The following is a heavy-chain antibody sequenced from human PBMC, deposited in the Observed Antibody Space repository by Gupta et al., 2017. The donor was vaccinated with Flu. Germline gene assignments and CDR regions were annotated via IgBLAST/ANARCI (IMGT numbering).Heavy chain of an antibody. CDR3: ARDVVPRAATGLYYYYYGMDV. Sequence: QVQLVQSGAEVKKPGASVKVSCKASGYTFTDYYIHWVRQAPGQGLEWMGWINPNIGDTNFAQKFQGWVTMTRDTSVSTAFMELSRLTSDDTAVYYCARDVVPRAATGLYYYYYGMDVWGQGTTVTVSS. CDR1: GYTFTDYY. J-gene: IGHJ6*02. CDR2: INPNIGDT. V-gene: IGHV1-2*04. D-gene: IGHD6-13*01.